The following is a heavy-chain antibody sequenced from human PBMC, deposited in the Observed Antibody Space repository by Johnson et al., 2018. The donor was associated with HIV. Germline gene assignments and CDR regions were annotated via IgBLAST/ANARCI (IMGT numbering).Heavy chain of an antibody. Sequence: VQLVESGGGLVKPGGSLRLPCAASGFTFSNAWMTWVRQAPGKGLEWVGRLKSKSDGGTTDYAAPVRGRFTISRDDSETTVYLQINSLKTEDTAVYYCTTNFWSGFYPDAFDIWGQGTMVTVSS. J-gene: IGHJ3*02. D-gene: IGHD3-3*01. CDR3: TTNFWSGFYPDAFDI. CDR1: GFTFSNAW. V-gene: IGHV3-15*01. CDR2: LKSKSDGGTT.